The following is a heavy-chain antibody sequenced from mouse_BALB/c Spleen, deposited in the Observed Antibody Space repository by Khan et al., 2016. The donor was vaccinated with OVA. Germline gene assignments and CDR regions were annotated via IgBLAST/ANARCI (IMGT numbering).Heavy chain of an antibody. J-gene: IGHJ4*01. V-gene: IGHV1S56*01. Sequence: QVQLQQPGPELVKPGASVRISCKASGYTFTSYYIHWVKQRPGQGLEWIGWIYPGNVNTNYHEKFKGKATLTADKSSTTAYMQLNSLTSEDSAIYFCARHRGALDYWGQGTSVTVSS. CDR3: ARHRGALDY. CDR1: GYTFTSYY. CDR2: IYPGNVNT.